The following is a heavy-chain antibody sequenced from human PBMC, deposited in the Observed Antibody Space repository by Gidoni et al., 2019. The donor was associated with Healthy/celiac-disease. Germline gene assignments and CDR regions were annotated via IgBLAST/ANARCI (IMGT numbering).Heavy chain of an antibody. Sequence: QVQLLQSGAAVKKPGASVTVSCKVSEYTLTDLSMHWVRQAPGQGLEWMGGCDPEDGETIDAQKFQGRVTMTEDTSKDTAYMELSSLRSEDTAVYYCATTAVSYGAFDIWGQGTMVTVSS. D-gene: IGHD1-26*01. J-gene: IGHJ3*02. CDR2: CDPEDGET. V-gene: IGHV1-24*01. CDR3: ATTAVSYGAFDI. CDR1: EYTLTDLS.